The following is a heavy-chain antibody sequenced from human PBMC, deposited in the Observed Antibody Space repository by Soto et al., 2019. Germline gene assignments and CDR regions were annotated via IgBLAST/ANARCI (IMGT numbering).Heavy chain of an antibody. V-gene: IGHV1-46*01. D-gene: IGHD6-19*01. CDR2: INPSVGSA. CDR1: GYTFTSYY. J-gene: IGHJ4*02. CDR3: AREAAVAGTSFDY. Sequence: QVQLVQSGAEVKKPGASVKVSCKASGYTFTSYYLHWVRQAPGQGLEWMARINPSVGSATYSQKFQGRVTMPRDTSTSTVSMELRSLRSEDTAVYYCAREAAVAGTSFDYWGQGTLVTVSS.